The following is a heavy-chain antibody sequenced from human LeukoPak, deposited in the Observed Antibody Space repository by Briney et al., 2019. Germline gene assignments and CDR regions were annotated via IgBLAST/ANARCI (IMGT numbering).Heavy chain of an antibody. V-gene: IGHV3-21*01. D-gene: IGHD3-16*02. CDR3: ARENYDYVWGSYRYYFDY. CDR2: ISSSSSYI. CDR1: GFTFSSYS. Sequence: GGSLRLSCAASGFTFSSYSMNRVRQAPGKGLEWVSSISSSSSYIYYADSVKGRFTISRDNAKNSLYLQMNSLRAEDTAVYYCARENYDYVWGSYRYYFDYWGQGTLVTVSS. J-gene: IGHJ4*02.